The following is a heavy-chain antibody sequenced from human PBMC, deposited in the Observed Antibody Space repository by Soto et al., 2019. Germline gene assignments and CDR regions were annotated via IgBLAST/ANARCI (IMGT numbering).Heavy chain of an antibody. Sequence: GGSLRLSCAASGFTFSSYAMSWVRQAPGRGLEWVSSISGSVDNTYYGVSVKGRFTTSRDNSKNTLYLQMNSLRAEDTAVYYCAKDGSLRFLAPRYMDVWGKGTTVTVSS. J-gene: IGHJ6*03. CDR2: ISGSVDNT. CDR1: GFTFSSYA. D-gene: IGHD3-3*01. CDR3: AKDGSLRFLAPRYMDV. V-gene: IGHV3-23*01.